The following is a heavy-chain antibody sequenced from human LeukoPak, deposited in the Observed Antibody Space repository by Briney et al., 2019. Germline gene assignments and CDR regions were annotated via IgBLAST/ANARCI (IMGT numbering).Heavy chain of an antibody. CDR2: ISSSSSTI. D-gene: IGHD5-18*01. J-gene: IGHJ4*02. V-gene: IGHV3-48*02. Sequence: PGGSLTLSCAASGFTFSSYSMNWVRQPPGKGLEWVSYISSSSSTIYYADSVKGRFTISRDNDKNSLYLQMSSLRDEDTAVYYCARDKGIQLWLPAYYFDYWGQGTLVTVSS. CDR3: ARDKGIQLWLPAYYFDY. CDR1: GFTFSSYS.